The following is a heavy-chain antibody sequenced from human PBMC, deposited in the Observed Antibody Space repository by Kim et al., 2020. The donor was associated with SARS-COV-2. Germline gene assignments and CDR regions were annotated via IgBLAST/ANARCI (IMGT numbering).Heavy chain of an antibody. J-gene: IGHJ4*02. D-gene: IGHD1-26*01. V-gene: IGHV3-33*01. CDR2: IWYDGSNK. CDR1: GFTFSSYG. Sequence: GGSLRLSCAASGFTFSSYGMHWVSQAPGKGLEWVAVIWYDGSNKYYADSVKGRFTISRDNSKNTLYLQMNSLRAEDTAVYYCARDVGWELLPDYWGQGTLVTVSS. CDR3: ARDVGWELLPDY.